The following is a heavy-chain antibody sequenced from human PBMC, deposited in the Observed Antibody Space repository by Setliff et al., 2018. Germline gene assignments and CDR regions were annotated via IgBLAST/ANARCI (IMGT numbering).Heavy chain of an antibody. J-gene: IGHJ6*03. V-gene: IGHV4-4*02. CDR3: AKDIVVVPAATFDFWSYYYYMDV. D-gene: IGHD2-2*01. Sequence: SETLSLTCAVSGGSISSGNWWSWVRQTPGKGLEWIGEINHSGKTNHKPSLKSRVTISVDTSKNQFSLKLSSVTAEDTAVYYCAKDIVVVPAATFDFWSYYYYMDVWGKGTTVTVSS. CDR2: INHSGKT. CDR1: GGSISSGNW.